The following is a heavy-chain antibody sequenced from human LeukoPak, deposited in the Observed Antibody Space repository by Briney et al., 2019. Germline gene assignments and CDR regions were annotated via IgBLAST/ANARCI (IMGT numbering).Heavy chain of an antibody. J-gene: IGHJ4*01. CDR3: TTEVVVTSYFDF. V-gene: IGHV3-15*05. CDR1: GFDFSDAW. D-gene: IGHD2-15*01. Sequence: GGSLRLSCATPGFDFSDAWMSWVREAPGKGLEWVGRIKRKTHGGTTQYGARGKGRFAISRDDSKHTLYLQVNSLTTEDTGVYFCTTEVVVTSYFDFWGRGALVPVSS. CDR2: IKRKTHGGTT.